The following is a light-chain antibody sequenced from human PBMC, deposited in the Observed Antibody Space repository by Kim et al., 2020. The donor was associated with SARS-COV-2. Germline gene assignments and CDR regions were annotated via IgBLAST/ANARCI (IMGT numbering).Light chain of an antibody. V-gene: IGKV1-33*01. CDR2: AAT. Sequence: DIQLTQSPSSLSASIGDRVTITCQASHDINIYLNWHQQKPGQVPKLLIYAATNLELGVPSRFSGSGSGTDFTLTISSLQPEDYGTYYSQQYDTLWTFGQGTRVDVK. CDR1: HDINIY. J-gene: IGKJ1*01. CDR3: QQYDTLWT.